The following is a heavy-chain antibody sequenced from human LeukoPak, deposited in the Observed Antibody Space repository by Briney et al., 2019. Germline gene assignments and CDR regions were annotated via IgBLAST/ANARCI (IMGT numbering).Heavy chain of an antibody. J-gene: IGHJ3*02. CDR3: ARHVTYYDSSGSSVREAFDI. Sequence: PSETLSLTCTVSGGSISSYYWSWIRQPPGKGLEWIGYIYYSGSTNYNPSLKSRVTISVDTSKNQFSLKLSSVTTADTAVYYCARHVTYYDSSGSSVREAFDIWGQGTMVTVSS. D-gene: IGHD3-22*01. CDR2: IYYSGST. V-gene: IGHV4-59*08. CDR1: GGSISSYY.